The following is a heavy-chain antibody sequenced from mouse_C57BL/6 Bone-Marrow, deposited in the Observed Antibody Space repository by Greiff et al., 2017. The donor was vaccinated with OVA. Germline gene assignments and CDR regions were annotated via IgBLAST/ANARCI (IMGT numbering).Heavy chain of an antibody. Sequence: EVQLQQSGPELVKPGASVKISCKASGYSFTGYYMNWVKQSPEQSLEWIGEINPSTGGTTYNQKFKAKATLTVDKSSSTAYMQLKSLTSEDSAVYYCARYGTGAMDYWGQGTSVTVSS. CDR3: ARYGTGAMDY. CDR1: GYSFTGYY. V-gene: IGHV1-42*01. D-gene: IGHD3-3*01. J-gene: IGHJ4*01. CDR2: INPSTGGT.